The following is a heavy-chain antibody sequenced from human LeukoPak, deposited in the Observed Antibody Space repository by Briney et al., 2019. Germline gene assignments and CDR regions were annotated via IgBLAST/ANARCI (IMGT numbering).Heavy chain of an antibody. V-gene: IGHV3-15*01. J-gene: IGHJ4*02. D-gene: IGHD3-22*01. CDR1: GFTFSNAW. Sequence: PGGSLRLSCAASGFTFSNAWMSWVRQAPGKGLEWVGRIKSKTDGGTTDYAAPVKGRFTISRDDSKNTLYLQMNSLRAEDTAVYYCAKYEAYYYDSSGCLDYWGQGTLVAVSS. CDR3: AKYEAYYYDSSGCLDY. CDR2: IKSKTDGGTT.